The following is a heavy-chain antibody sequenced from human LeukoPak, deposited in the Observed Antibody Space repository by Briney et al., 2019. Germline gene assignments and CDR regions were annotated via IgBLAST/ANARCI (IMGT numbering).Heavy chain of an antibody. D-gene: IGHD2-2*01. Sequence: ASVTVSCTASGYTFTSYGISWVRQAPGQGLEWVGWISAYNGNTNYAQKLQGRVTMTTDTSTSTAYMELRSLRSDDTAVYYCSRDEGICSSTSCYYYYGMDVWGQGTTVTVSS. CDR3: SRDEGICSSTSCYYYYGMDV. CDR2: ISAYNGNT. V-gene: IGHV1-18*01. J-gene: IGHJ6*02. CDR1: GYTFTSYG.